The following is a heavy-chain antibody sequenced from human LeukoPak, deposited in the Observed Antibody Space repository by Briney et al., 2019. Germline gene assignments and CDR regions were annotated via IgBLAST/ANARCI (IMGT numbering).Heavy chain of an antibody. CDR3: AKNLRTSVAAFEY. Sequence: ASVRVSCKASGYTFTSYDINWVRQATGQGLEWMGWMNPNSGNTGYAQKFQGRVTMTRNTSISTAYMELSSLRSEDTAVYYCAKNLRTSVAAFEYWGQGTLVPVSS. V-gene: IGHV1-8*01. CDR1: GYTFTSYD. J-gene: IGHJ4*02. CDR2: MNPNSGNT. D-gene: IGHD6-19*01.